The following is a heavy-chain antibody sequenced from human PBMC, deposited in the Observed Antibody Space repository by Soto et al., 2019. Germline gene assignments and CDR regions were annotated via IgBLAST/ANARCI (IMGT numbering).Heavy chain of an antibody. J-gene: IGHJ4*02. CDR1: GGSINNSSFY. Sequence: SETLSLTCTVSGGSINNSSFYWGWVRQPPGKRLEWIGSIYYSGSAYYNPSLKSRLTISVDTSKNQFSLNLSSVTAADTAVYFCARRPSVRGIIPYYFDSWGQGTLVTVSS. D-gene: IGHD3-10*01. CDR3: ARRPSVRGIIPYYFDS. V-gene: IGHV4-39*01. CDR2: IYYSGSA.